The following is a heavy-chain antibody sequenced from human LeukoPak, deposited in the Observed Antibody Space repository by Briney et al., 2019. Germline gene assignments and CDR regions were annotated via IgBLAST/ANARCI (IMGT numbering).Heavy chain of an antibody. J-gene: IGHJ4*02. CDR2: INPSGGST. CDR1: GCTFTSYY. V-gene: IGHV1-46*03. Sequence: ASVKVSCKASGCTFTSYYMHWVRQAPGQGLEWMGIINPSGGSTSYAQKFQGRVTMTRDTSTSTVYMELSSLRSEDTAVYYCAREYSGYGSDYWGQGTLVTVSS. D-gene: IGHD5-12*01. CDR3: AREYSGYGSDY.